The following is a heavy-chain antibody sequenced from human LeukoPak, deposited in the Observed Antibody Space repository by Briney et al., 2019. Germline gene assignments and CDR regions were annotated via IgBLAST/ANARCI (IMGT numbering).Heavy chain of an antibody. CDR2: INQDVTDK. CDR3: ARVSRSVAGANN. V-gene: IGHV3-7*01. CDR1: GFTFSAYW. J-gene: IGHJ4*02. D-gene: IGHD6-19*01. Sequence: GGSLGLSCAASGFTFSAYWMFWVRQAPGKGLEWVAKINQDVTDKNYVDSVRGRFTISRDNAKNSLYPQMSSLRAEDTALYYCARVSRSVAGANNWGQGTLVTVSS.